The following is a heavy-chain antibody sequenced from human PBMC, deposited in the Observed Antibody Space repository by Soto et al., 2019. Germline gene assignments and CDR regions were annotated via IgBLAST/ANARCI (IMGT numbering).Heavy chain of an antibody. D-gene: IGHD2-15*01. Sequence: QVQLVQSGAEVKKPGSSVKVSCKASGGTFSSYTISWVRQAPGQGLEWMGRIIPILGIANYAQKFQGRVTITADNSTSTAYMELSSLRSEDTAVYYCARAGYCSGGSCYANFDYWGQGTLVTVSS. CDR3: ARAGYCSGGSCYANFDY. V-gene: IGHV1-69*02. CDR2: IIPILGIA. J-gene: IGHJ4*02. CDR1: GGTFSSYT.